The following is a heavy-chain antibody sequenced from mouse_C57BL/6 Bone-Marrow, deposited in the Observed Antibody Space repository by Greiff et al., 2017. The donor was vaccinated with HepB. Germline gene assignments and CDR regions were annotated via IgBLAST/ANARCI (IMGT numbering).Heavy chain of an antibody. J-gene: IGHJ4*01. Sequence: EVQLQQSGAELVRPGASVKLSCTASGFNIKDDYMHWVKQRPEQGLEWIGRIDPENGDTEYASKFQGKATITADTSSNTAYLQLSSLTSEDTAVYYCTSITTVVGMDYWGQGTSVTVSS. V-gene: IGHV14-4*01. D-gene: IGHD1-1*01. CDR1: GFNIKDDY. CDR2: IDPENGDT. CDR3: TSITTVVGMDY.